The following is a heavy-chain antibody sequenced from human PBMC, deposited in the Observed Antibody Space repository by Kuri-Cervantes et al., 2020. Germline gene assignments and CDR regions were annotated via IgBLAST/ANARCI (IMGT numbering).Heavy chain of an antibody. Sequence: SQTLSLTCAVYGGSFSGYYWSWIRQPPGKGLEWIGEINHSGSTNYNPSLKSRVTIPVDTSKNQFSLKLSSVTAADTAVYYCAGCLRLPIDYWGQGTLVTVSS. D-gene: IGHD6-25*01. CDR2: INHSGST. V-gene: IGHV4-34*01. J-gene: IGHJ4*02. CDR3: AGCLRLPIDY. CDR1: GGSFSGYY.